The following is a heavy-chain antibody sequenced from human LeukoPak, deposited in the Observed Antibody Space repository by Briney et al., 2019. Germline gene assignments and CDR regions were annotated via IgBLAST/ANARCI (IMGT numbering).Heavy chain of an antibody. D-gene: IGHD3-3*01. V-gene: IGHV5-51*01. Sequence: GESLKISCKGSGYSFTSYWIGWVRQMPGKGLELMGIIYPRDSDTRYSPSFQGQVTISADKSITTTYLQWSGLKASDTAMYYCARLNDFWSGYLKYYFDYWGQGTLFTVSS. J-gene: IGHJ4*02. CDR1: GYSFTSYW. CDR3: ARLNDFWSGYLKYYFDY. CDR2: IYPRDSDT.